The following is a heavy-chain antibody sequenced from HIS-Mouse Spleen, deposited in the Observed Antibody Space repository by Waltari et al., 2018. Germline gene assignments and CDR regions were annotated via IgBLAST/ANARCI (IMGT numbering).Heavy chain of an antibody. J-gene: IGHJ4*02. CDR2: ISYDGSNK. CDR3: AKASSGWLDY. Sequence: QVQLVESGGGVVQPGRSLRRSCSASGFTFGSYAMHWVRQAPGKGLEWVAVISYDGSNKYYADSVKGRFSISRDNSKNTLYLQMNSLRAEDTAVYYCAKASSGWLDYWGQGTLVTVSS. D-gene: IGHD6-19*01. V-gene: IGHV3-30*18. CDR1: GFTFGSYA.